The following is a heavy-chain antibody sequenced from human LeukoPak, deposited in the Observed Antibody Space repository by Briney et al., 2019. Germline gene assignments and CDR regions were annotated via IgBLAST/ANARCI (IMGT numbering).Heavy chain of an antibody. CDR1: GFIFSNYA. J-gene: IGHJ5*02. CDR3: AKGAAAGLVDWFDP. Sequence: GGSLRLSCAASGFIFSNYALMWVRQAPGKGLEWVSSITGRGDETFYADSVKGRFSLSRDNSKNMLYLQMYSLGGEDTAIYYCAKGAAAGLVDWFDPSGQGTLVTVSS. CDR2: ITGRGDET. D-gene: IGHD6-13*01. V-gene: IGHV3-23*01.